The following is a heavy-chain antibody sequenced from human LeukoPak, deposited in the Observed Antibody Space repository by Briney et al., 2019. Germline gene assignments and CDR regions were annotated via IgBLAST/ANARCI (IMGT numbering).Heavy chain of an antibody. CDR2: INHSGST. D-gene: IGHD5-18*01. CDR3: ARGGYSYGRYYYYGMDV. V-gene: IGHV4-34*01. J-gene: IGHJ6*02. Sequence: SETLSLTCAVYGGSFSGYYWSWIRQPPGKGLEWIGEINHSGSTNYNPSLKSRVTISVDTSKNQFSLKLSSATAADTAVYYCARGGYSYGRYYYYGMDVWGQGTTVTVSS. CDR1: GGSFSGYY.